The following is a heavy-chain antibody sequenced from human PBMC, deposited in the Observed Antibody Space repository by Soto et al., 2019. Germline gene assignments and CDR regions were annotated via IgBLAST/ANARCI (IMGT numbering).Heavy chain of an antibody. J-gene: IGHJ4*02. V-gene: IGHV4-59*11. CDR1: GCSMSHHR. Sequence: SEMLSHTYPVSGCSMSHHRVCWLRQSPGKGLEFIGYTHDSGIINYNPSLMSRVAISLDTSKNQFSLKLTSVTAADTALYYCARTGYGAHFDSRGRGTLVPVSS. D-gene: IGHD5-18*01. CDR2: THDSGII. CDR3: ARTGYGAHFDS.